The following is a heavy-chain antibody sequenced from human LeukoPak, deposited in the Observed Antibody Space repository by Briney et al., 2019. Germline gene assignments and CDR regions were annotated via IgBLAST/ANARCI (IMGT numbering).Heavy chain of an antibody. CDR1: GYSFTSYW. CDR2: IYPGDSDT. V-gene: IGHV5-51*01. D-gene: IGHD1-26*01. J-gene: IGHJ4*02. Sequence: GGSLRLSCKGSGYSFTSYWIGWVRQMPGKGLEWMGIIYPGDSDTRYSPSFQGQVTISADKSISTAYLQWSSLKASDTAMYYCASGWELPFPGYWGQGTLVTVSS. CDR3: ASGWELPFPGY.